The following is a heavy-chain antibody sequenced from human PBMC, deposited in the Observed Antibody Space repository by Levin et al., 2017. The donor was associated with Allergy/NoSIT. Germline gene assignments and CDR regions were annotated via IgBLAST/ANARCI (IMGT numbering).Heavy chain of an antibody. CDR3: ARVETTVTYDY. CDR2: ISRSSTYI. D-gene: IGHD4-17*01. V-gene: IGHV3-21*01. Sequence: GGSLRLSCAASGFTFSSYNMNWVRQAPGKGLEWVSSISRSSTYIYYADSVKGRFTISRDNAKNSLYLQMNSLRAEDTAVYYCARVETTVTYDYWGQGTLVTVSS. CDR1: GFTFSSYN. J-gene: IGHJ4*02.